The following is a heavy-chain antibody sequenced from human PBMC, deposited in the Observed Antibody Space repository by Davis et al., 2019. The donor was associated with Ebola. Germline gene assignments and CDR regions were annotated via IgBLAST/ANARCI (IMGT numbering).Heavy chain of an antibody. Sequence: SVTVSCKASGYTFTSYYMHWVRQAPGQGLEWMGGIIPIFGTANYAQKFQGRVTITADESTSTAYMELSSLRSEDTAVYYCARVYYYDSSGSSVDWGQGTLVTVSS. J-gene: IGHJ4*02. CDR2: IIPIFGTA. CDR1: GYTFTSYY. V-gene: IGHV1-69*13. D-gene: IGHD3-22*01. CDR3: ARVYYYDSSGSSVD.